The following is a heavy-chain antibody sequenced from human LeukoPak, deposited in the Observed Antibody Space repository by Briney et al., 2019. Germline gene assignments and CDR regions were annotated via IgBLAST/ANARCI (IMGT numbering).Heavy chain of an antibody. V-gene: IGHV3-7*03. D-gene: IGHD3-22*01. J-gene: IGHJ4*02. CDR2: IKQDGSEK. CDR1: GFTFSSYW. CDR3: AKGDYYDSSGYSSFDS. Sequence: GGSLILSCAASGFTFSSYWMSWVRQAPGKGLEWVANIKQDGSEKYYVDSVKGRFTISRDNAKNSLYLQMNSLRAEDTAVYYCAKGDYYDSSGYSSFDSWGQGTLVTVSS.